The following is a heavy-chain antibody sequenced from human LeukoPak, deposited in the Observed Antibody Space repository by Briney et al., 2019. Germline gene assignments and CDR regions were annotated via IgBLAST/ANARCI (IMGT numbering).Heavy chain of an antibody. V-gene: IGHV1-18*01. CDR3: ARAELGIAAAVSAFDI. D-gene: IGHD6-13*01. Sequence: GSSVKVSCKASGGTFSTYTISWVRQAPGQGLEWMGWISAYNGNTNYAQKLQGRVTMTTDASTSTAYMELRSLRSDDTAVYYCARAELGIAAAVSAFDIWGQGTMVTVSS. CDR1: GGTFSTYT. J-gene: IGHJ3*02. CDR2: ISAYNGNT.